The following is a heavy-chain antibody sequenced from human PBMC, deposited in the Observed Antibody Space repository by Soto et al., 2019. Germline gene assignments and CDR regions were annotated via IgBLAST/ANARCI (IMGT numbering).Heavy chain of an antibody. CDR3: AKQAGGYYYILTGYIYYMDV. D-gene: IGHD3-9*01. J-gene: IGHJ6*03. CDR1: GFTFSSYA. V-gene: IGHV3-23*01. CDR2: ISGSGGST. Sequence: EVQLLESGGGLVQPGGSLRLSCAASGFTFSSYAMSWVRQAPGKGLEWVSAISGSGGSTYYADSVKGRFTISRDNSKNTLYLQMNSLRAEDTAVYYCAKQAGGYYYILTGYIYYMDVWGKGTTVTVSS.